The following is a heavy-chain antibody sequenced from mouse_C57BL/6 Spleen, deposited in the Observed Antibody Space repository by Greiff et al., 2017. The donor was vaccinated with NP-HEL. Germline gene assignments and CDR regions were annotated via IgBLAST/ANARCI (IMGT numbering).Heavy chain of an antibody. CDR3: AREDYYGRYFDV. J-gene: IGHJ1*03. D-gene: IGHD1-1*01. Sequence: EVKVEESEGGLVQPGSSMKLSCTASGFTFSDYYMAWVRQVPEKGLEWVANINYDGSSTYYLDSLKSRFIISRDNAKNILYLQMSSLKSEDTATYYCAREDYYGRYFDVWGTGTTVTVSS. CDR1: GFTFSDYY. CDR2: INYDGSST. V-gene: IGHV5-16*01.